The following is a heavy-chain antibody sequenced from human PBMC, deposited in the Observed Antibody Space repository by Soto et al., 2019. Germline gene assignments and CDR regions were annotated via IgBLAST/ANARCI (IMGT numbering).Heavy chain of an antibody. Sequence: QEQLVQSGAEVKKPGSSVKVSCKASGGLFSSYPISWVRQVPGQGLEWMGGIIPVFQTAYYTQRFQGRVTITADESTNTAYMELSSQRTEDTAFYYCARGGSGYAWFNEFWGQGTLVTVSS. J-gene: IGHJ4*02. V-gene: IGHV1-69*01. D-gene: IGHD3-22*01. CDR1: GGLFSSYP. CDR2: IIPVFQTA. CDR3: ARGGSGYAWFNEF.